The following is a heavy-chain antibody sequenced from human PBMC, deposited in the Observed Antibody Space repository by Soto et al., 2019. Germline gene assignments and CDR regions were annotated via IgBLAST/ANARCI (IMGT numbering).Heavy chain of an antibody. J-gene: IGHJ6*03. D-gene: IGHD7-27*01. V-gene: IGHV1-8*01. Sequence: GASVKVSCKASGYTFTSYDINWVRQATGQGLEWMGWMNPNSGNTGYAQKFQGRVTMTRNTSISTAYMELSSLRSEDTAVYYCARGTGSPVRYYYYYMDVWGKGTTVTVSS. CDR1: GYTFTSYD. CDR3: ARGTGSPVRYYYYYMDV. CDR2: MNPNSGNT.